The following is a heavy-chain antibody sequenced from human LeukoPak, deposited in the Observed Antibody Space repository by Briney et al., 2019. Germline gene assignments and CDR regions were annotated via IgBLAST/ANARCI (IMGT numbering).Heavy chain of an antibody. Sequence: GGSLRLSCAASGFTFSRYWMSWVRQAPGKGLEWVANIKQDGSEKYYVDSVKGRFTISRDNAKNSLYLQLNSLRAEDTAVYYCARSPYTSGWYGVGYWGQGTLVTVSS. D-gene: IGHD6-19*01. CDR2: IKQDGSEK. J-gene: IGHJ4*02. CDR1: GFTFSRYW. CDR3: ARSPYTSGWYGVGY. V-gene: IGHV3-7*01.